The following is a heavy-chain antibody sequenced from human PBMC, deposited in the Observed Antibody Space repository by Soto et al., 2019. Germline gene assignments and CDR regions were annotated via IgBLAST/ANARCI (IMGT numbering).Heavy chain of an antibody. J-gene: IGHJ6*01. CDR2: INQDGSEK. V-gene: IGHV3-7*01. CDR1: QFTFSNYW. Sequence: LRLSCAGSQFTFSNYWMNWVRQAPGKGLEWVANINQDGSEKYYVDSVKGRFTISRDIAKNSLFLQMNSLRADDTAVYYCARASPGMDVWGQGTTVTVSS. CDR3: ARASPGMDV.